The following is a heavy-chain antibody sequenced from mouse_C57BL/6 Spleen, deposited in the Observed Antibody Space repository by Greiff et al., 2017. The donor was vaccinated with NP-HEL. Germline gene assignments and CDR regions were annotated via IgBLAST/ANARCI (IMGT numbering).Heavy chain of an antibody. CDR3: ASGPFTTVVARGFAY. CDR2: IYPGDGDT. Sequence: QVQLQQSGPELVKPGASVKISCKASGYAFSSSWMNWVKQRPGKGLEWIGRIYPGDGDTNYNGKFKGKATLTADKSSSTAYMQLSSLTSEDSAVYFCASGPFTTVVARGFAYWGQGTLVTVSA. CDR1: GYAFSSSW. D-gene: IGHD1-1*01. V-gene: IGHV1-82*01. J-gene: IGHJ3*01.